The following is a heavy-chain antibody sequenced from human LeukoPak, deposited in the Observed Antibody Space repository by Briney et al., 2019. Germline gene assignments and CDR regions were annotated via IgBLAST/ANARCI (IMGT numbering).Heavy chain of an antibody. D-gene: IGHD2-2*01. CDR2: INPNSGGT. J-gene: IGHJ6*02. V-gene: IGHV1-2*02. CDR1: GYTFTGYY. CDR3: AREEYCSSTSCYQNYYYGMDV. Sequence: ASVKVSCKASGYTFTGYYMHWVRQAPGQGLEWMGWINPNSGGTNYAQKFQSRVTMTRDTSISTAYMELSRLRSDDTAVYYCAREEYCSSTSCYQNYYYGMDVWGQGTTVTVSS.